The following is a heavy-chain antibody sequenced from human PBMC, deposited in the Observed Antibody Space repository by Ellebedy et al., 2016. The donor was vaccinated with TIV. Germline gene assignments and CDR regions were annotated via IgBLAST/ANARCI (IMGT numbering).Heavy chain of an antibody. CDR3: AKVTSSGTTYYREEYYYYYYMDV. Sequence: GESLKISXAASEFTLSSFWMSWVRQAPGKGLEWVANINQDGSEIHYVDSVEGRFAISRDNAKNSLFLQMNSLGAEDTAVYYCAKVTSSGTTYYREEYYYYYYMDVWGKGTTVTVSS. J-gene: IGHJ6*03. D-gene: IGHD2-2*02. CDR2: INQDGSEI. CDR1: EFTLSSFW. V-gene: IGHV3-7*01.